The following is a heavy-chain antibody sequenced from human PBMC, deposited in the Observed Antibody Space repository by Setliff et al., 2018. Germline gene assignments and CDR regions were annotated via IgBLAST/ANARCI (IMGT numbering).Heavy chain of an antibody. V-gene: IGHV3-23*01. D-gene: IGHD4-17*01. J-gene: IGHJ5*01. CDR2: IRGSGGST. CDR3: AKDPNGDYVGAFDS. CDR1: GLTFSSYA. Sequence: WGSLRLSCVASGLTFSSYAMTWVRQAPGKGLEWLSAIRGSGGSTLYADSVKGRFTISRDNSQNTLYLQMNSLRVEDTAVYYCAKDPNGDYVGAFDSWGHGTLVTVSS.